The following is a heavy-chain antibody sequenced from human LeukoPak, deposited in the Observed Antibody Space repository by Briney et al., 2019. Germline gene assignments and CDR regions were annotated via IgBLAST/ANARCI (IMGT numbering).Heavy chain of an antibody. D-gene: IGHD6-19*01. V-gene: IGHV1-69*13. J-gene: IGHJ5*02. CDR1: GGTFSSYV. CDR3: ARDHSVAGLNLGFWFDP. Sequence: SVKVSCKASGGTFSSYVISWVRQAPGQGLEWMGGIIPIFGTANYAQKFQGRVTITADESTSTAYMELSSLRSEDTAVYYCARDHSVAGLNLGFWFDPWGQGTLVTVSS. CDR2: IIPIFGTA.